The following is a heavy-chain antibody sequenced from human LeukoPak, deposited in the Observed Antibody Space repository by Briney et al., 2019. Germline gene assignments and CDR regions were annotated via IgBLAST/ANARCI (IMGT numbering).Heavy chain of an antibody. CDR2: TYYRSKWYN. Sequence: SQTHSLTCAISGDSVSSNSAAWNWIRQSPSRGLEWLGRTYYRSKWYNDYAVSVKSRITINPDTSKNQFSLQLNSVTPEDTAVYYCAREGYCSSTSCADAFDIWGQGTMVTVSS. J-gene: IGHJ3*02. D-gene: IGHD2-2*01. CDR1: GDSVSSNSAA. V-gene: IGHV6-1*01. CDR3: AREGYCSSTSCADAFDI.